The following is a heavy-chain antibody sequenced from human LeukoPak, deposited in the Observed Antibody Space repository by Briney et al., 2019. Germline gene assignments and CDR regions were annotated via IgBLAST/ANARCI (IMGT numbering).Heavy chain of an antibody. CDR1: GGSISSYY. CDR3: ATELGGNAFDI. J-gene: IGHJ3*02. V-gene: IGHV4-59*01. D-gene: IGHD2-15*01. CDR2: IYYSGST. Sequence: SETLSLTCTVSGGSISSYYWSWIRQPPGKGLEWIGYIYYSGSTNYNPSLKSRVTISVDTSKNQFSLKLSSVTAADTAVYYCATELGGNAFDIWGQGTMVTVSS.